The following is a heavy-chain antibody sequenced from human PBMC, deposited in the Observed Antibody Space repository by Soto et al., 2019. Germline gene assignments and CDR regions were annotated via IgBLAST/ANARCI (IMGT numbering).Heavy chain of an antibody. D-gene: IGHD6-13*01. CDR2: IYHSGST. J-gene: IGHJ4*02. V-gene: IGHV4-39*07. Sequence: SETLSLTCTVSGGSSSGGGYYWSWIRQPPGKGLQWIGEIYHSGSTKYNPSLKSRVIISVDKSKNQFSLKLSSVTDADTAVYYCARGETQQQRDYWGQGTLVTV. CDR1: GGSSSGGGYY. CDR3: ARGETQQQRDY.